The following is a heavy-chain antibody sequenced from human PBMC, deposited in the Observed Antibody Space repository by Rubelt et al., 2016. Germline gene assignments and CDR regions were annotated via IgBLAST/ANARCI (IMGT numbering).Heavy chain of an antibody. Sequence: EVQLVQSGAEVKKPGESLRISCKGSGYSFTNYWISWVRQMPGKGLEWMGRIDPSDSYNKYSPSFEGRVTISADKSISTAYLQWSSLRASDTAMYYCGRGNSWYPLWGQGTLVTVSS. CDR2: IDPSDSYN. CDR3: GRGNSWYPL. J-gene: IGHJ4*02. D-gene: IGHD6-13*01. V-gene: IGHV5-10-1*03. CDR1: GYSFTNYW.